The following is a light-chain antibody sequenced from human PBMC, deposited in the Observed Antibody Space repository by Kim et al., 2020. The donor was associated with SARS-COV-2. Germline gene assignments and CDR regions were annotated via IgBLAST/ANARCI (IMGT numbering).Light chain of an antibody. Sequence: SPGERATLSCRASQTIKNRLVWYQHKPGQAPRLLIYDATTRATGVPARFIGSGSETDFTLTISSLQSEDFAVYYCHQYNVWPPWTFGQGTKVDIK. J-gene: IGKJ1*01. CDR1: QTIKNR. V-gene: IGKV3-15*01. CDR2: DAT. CDR3: HQYNVWPPWT.